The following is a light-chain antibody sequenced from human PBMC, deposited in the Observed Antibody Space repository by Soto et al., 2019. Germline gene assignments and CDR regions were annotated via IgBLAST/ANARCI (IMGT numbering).Light chain of an antibody. V-gene: IGKV1D-12*01. CDR2: AAS. J-gene: IGKJ3*01. CDR3: QQANSFPFT. CDR1: QGFGGW. Sequence: DIQMTQSPSSVSASVGDRVTITCRASQGFGGWLAWYQQKPGKAPRLLIYAASSLQSGVPSRFSGSGSVTDFTLTISSLQPEDFATYYCQQANSFPFTFGPGTKVHIK.